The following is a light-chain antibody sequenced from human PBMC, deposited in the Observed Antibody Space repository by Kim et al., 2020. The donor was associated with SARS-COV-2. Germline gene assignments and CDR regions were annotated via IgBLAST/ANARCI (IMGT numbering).Light chain of an antibody. V-gene: IGLV2-11*01. CDR3: CSYAGYYGWV. J-gene: IGLJ3*02. CDR2: DVS. Sequence: QSALTQPRSVSGSPGQSVTISCTGTSSDVGGFNSVSWYQQHPGKAPKLMIYDVSKRPSGVPDRFSGSKSGSTASLTISGLQAEDEADYHCCSYAGYYGWVFGGGTKLTVL. CDR1: SSDVGGFNS.